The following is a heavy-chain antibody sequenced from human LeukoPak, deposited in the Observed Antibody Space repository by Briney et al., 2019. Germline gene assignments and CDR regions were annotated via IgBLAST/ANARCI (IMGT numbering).Heavy chain of an antibody. Sequence: GGSLGLPCAACGFAFSSYTMNWARQAPGKGLEWVASINRGGTSTHYAFSVKGRFTISRDNAQNVLYLQMNGLRGDDAAVYYCLRGDSRDFWGQGTLVTVSS. D-gene: IGHD3-22*01. V-gene: IGHV3-21*06. J-gene: IGHJ4*02. CDR3: LRGDSRDF. CDR2: INRGGTST. CDR1: GFAFSSYT.